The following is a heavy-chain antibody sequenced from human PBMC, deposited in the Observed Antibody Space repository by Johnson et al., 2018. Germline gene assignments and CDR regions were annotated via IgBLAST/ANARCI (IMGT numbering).Heavy chain of an antibody. CDR3: AKGDYFGRSALAEYFQH. V-gene: IGHV3-30*18. CDR1: GFPFSSYG. CDR2: ISYDGSNK. D-gene: IGHD3-10*01. Sequence: VQLVQSGGGVVQXGRSLRLSCAASGFPFSSYGMHWGRQAPGKGLEWVALISYDGSNKYYADSVKGRFTISRDNSKNTLYLQMNSLSAEDTAVYYCAKGDYFGRSALAEYFQHWGQGTLVTVSS. J-gene: IGHJ1*01.